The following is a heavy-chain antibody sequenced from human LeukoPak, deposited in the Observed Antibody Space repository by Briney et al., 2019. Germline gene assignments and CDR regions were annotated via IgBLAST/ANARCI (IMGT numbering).Heavy chain of an antibody. CDR3: ARSSGGYYNYYYYYYMDV. D-gene: IGHD1-26*01. J-gene: IGHJ6*03. CDR2: IYYSGST. CDR1: GGSISSFY. Sequence: SETLSLTCTVSGGSISSFYWSWIRQPPGKGLEWIGYIYYSGSTNYSPSLKSRVAISVGTSKNQFSLRLSSVTAADTAVYYCARSSGGYYNYYYYYYMDVWGKGTTVTVSS. V-gene: IGHV4-59*01.